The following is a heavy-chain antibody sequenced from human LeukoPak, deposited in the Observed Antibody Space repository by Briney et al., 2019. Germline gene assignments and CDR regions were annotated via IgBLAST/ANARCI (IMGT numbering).Heavy chain of an antibody. Sequence: GGSLRLSCAVSGFSIMNFAMNWVRQAPGKGLEWVSAINGTAIDTDYADSVKGRFTVSRDNSKNTLYLQMNSLRAEDTAVYYCARDLDFWSGYSFDYWGQGTLVTVSS. J-gene: IGHJ4*02. D-gene: IGHD3-3*01. CDR3: ARDLDFWSGYSFDY. V-gene: IGHV3-23*01. CDR2: INGTAIDT. CDR1: GFSIMNFA.